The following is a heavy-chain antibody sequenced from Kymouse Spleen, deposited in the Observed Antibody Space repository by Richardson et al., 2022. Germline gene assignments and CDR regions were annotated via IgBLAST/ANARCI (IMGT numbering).Heavy chain of an antibody. CDR3: TSGYSGPYYYGMDV. Sequence: EVQLVESGGGLVQPGGSLKLSCAASGFTFSGSAMHWVRQASGKGLEWVGRIRSKANSYATAYAASVKGRFTISRDDSKNTAYLQMNSLKTEDTAVYYCTSGYSGPYYYGMDVWGQGTTVTVSS. CDR2: IRSKANSYAT. V-gene: IGHV3-73*02. D-gene: IGHD5-12*01. J-gene: IGHJ6*02. CDR1: GFTFSGSA.